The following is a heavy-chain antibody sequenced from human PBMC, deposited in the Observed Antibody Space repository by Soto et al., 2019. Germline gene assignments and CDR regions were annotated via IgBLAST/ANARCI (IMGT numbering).Heavy chain of an antibody. CDR1: GFTFSSYA. CDR3: AKGRLYSGYRGPFDY. D-gene: IGHD5-12*01. Sequence: EVQLLESGGGLVQPGGSLRLSCAASGFTFSSYAMSWVRQAPGKGLEWVSAISGSGGSTYYADSVKGRFTITRDNSKNTLYLQMNSLRAEDTAVYYCAKGRLYSGYRGPFDYWGQGTLVTVSS. CDR2: ISGSGGST. V-gene: IGHV3-23*01. J-gene: IGHJ4*02.